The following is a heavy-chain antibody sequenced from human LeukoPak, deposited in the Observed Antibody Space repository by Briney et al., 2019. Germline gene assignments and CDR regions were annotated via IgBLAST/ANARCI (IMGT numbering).Heavy chain of an antibody. J-gene: IGHJ3*02. CDR2: INHSGST. CDR3: ARRYCSGGSCLRPRSPYAFDI. Sequence: SETLSLTCAVYGGSFSGYYWSWIRQPPGKGLEWIGEINHSGSTNYNPSLKSRVTISVDTSKNQFSLELSSVTAADTAVYYCARRYCSGGSCLRPRSPYAFDIWGQGTMVTVSS. D-gene: IGHD2-15*01. V-gene: IGHV4-34*01. CDR1: GGSFSGYY.